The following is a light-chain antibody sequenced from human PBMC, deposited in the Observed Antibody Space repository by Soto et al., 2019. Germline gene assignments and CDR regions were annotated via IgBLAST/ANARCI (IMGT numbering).Light chain of an antibody. CDR2: DVG. V-gene: IGLV2-11*01. Sequence: QSALTQPRSVSGSPGQSVTISCTGTSSDVGGYNYVSWYQQHPGKAPKLMIYDVGKRPSGVPDRFSGSKSDNTASLTIAGLQADDEADYYCQSYDPTLRTSLFGGGTKVTVL. J-gene: IGLJ2*01. CDR1: SSDVGGYNY. CDR3: QSYDPTLRTSL.